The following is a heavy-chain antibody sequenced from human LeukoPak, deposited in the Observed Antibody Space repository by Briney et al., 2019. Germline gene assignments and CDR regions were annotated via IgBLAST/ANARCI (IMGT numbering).Heavy chain of an antibody. V-gene: IGHV3-30-3*01. D-gene: IGHD5-18*01. CDR1: GFTFSSYA. CDR2: ISYDGSNK. J-gene: IGHJ4*02. Sequence: PGGSLRLSCAASGFTFSSYAMHWVRQAPGKGLEWVAVISYDGSNKYYADSVKGRFTISRDNSKNTLYLQMNSPRAEDTAVYYCTRGPGAGYNYGRFDYWGQGTLVTVSS. CDR3: TRGPGAGYNYGRFDY.